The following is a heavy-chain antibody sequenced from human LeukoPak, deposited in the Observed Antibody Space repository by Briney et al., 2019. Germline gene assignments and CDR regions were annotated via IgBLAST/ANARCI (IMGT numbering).Heavy chain of an antibody. V-gene: IGHV1-69*13. CDR3: ARASITEPY. Sequence: SVKVSCTASGGTFSNYAISWVRQAPGQGLEWMGGIIPIFGTANYAQKFQGRVTITADESTSTAYMELSSLRSEDTAVYYCARASITEPYWGQGTLVTVSS. CDR1: GGTFSNYA. CDR2: IIPIFGTA. J-gene: IGHJ4*01. D-gene: IGHD1-20*01.